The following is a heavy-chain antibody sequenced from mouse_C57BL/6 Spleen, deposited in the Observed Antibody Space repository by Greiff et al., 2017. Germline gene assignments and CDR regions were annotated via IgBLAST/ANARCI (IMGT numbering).Heavy chain of an antibody. J-gene: IGHJ2*01. CDR2: INPSNGGT. V-gene: IGHV1-53*01. CDR3: ARRVTLVGDYFDY. Sequence: VQLQQPGTELVKPGASVKLSCKASGYTFTSYWMHWVKQRPGQGLEWIGNINPSNGGTNYNEKFKSKATLTVDKSSSTAYMQLSSLTSEDAAVYYCARRVTLVGDYFDYWGQGTTLTVSS. CDR1: GYTFTSYW. D-gene: IGHD1-1*01.